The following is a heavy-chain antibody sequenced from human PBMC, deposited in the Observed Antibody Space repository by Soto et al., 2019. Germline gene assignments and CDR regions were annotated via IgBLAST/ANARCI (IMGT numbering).Heavy chain of an antibody. J-gene: IGHJ2*01. V-gene: IGHV4-59*08. D-gene: IGHD5-12*01. CDR1: GASISSNY. Sequence: QVHLQESGPGLVKPSETLSLTCTVSGASISSNYWSWIRQPPGKGLEWIGFIYNSGSTNYNPSLKSRVTISVDTSKNQFSLKLSSVTAADTAVYYCARRWYVGYDSPYFDFWGRGTLVTVSS. CDR3: ARRWYVGYDSPYFDF. CDR2: IYNSGST.